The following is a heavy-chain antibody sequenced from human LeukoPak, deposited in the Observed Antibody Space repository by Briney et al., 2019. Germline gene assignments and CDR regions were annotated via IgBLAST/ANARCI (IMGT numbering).Heavy chain of an antibody. V-gene: IGHV3-7*03. CDR3: ARDQYDTWSRRGNFDS. CDR1: GFSFSDCY. J-gene: IGHJ4*02. Sequence: PGGSLRLSCAASGFSFSDCYMSWVRQAPGKGLEWVANIKLDGSEKNYVDSVKGRFTISRDNTKNSLYLQMNSLRVEDAAVFYCARDQYDTWSRRGNFDSWGQGTLVIVSS. D-gene: IGHD3-3*01. CDR2: IKLDGSEK.